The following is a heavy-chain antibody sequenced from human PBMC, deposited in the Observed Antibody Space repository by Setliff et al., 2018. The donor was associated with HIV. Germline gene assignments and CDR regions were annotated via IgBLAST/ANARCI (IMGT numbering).Heavy chain of an antibody. CDR1: GASILSSGGYF. V-gene: IGHV4-39*02. Sequence: PSETLSLTCTVSGASILSSGGYFWGWIRQSPGRGLEWLGTVYFLGNRYLNPSLKSRVAVSVDTSKNHFSLRVTSVTAADTAVYYCARAPANYHDSSGFYFGGDYYFDFWGQGILVT. CDR3: ARAPANYHDSSGFYFGGDYYFDF. J-gene: IGHJ4*02. D-gene: IGHD3-22*01. CDR2: VYFLGNR.